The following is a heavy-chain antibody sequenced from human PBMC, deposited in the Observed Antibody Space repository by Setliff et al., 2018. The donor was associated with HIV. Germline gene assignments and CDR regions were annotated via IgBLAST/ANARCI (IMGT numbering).Heavy chain of an antibody. CDR3: ARAPYVSGSFGWFDP. CDR1: GGSISSSSYY. V-gene: IGHV4-31*01. CDR2: IHYTGTT. D-gene: IGHD3-10*01. J-gene: IGHJ5*02. Sequence: SETLSLTCSVSGGSISSSSYYWNWFRQYPGKGLEWIGYIHYTGTTNQNPSLRSLITISLDTSKNQFSLKLTSVTAADTAVYYCARAPYVSGSFGWFDPWGQGTLVTVSS.